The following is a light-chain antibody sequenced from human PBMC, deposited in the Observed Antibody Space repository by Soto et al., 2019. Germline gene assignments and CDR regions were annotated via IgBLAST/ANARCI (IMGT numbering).Light chain of an antibody. CDR2: AAS. J-gene: IGKJ2*01. V-gene: IGKV1-17*03. Sequence: DIQMAQSPSAMSASVGDRVTITCRASQGISNYLAWFQQKPGKAPKRLIYAASTLQSGVPSRLSGSASGTEFTLTISSLQPEDFATYYCLQHDSYPLTFGQGTKLEIK. CDR1: QGISNY. CDR3: LQHDSYPLT.